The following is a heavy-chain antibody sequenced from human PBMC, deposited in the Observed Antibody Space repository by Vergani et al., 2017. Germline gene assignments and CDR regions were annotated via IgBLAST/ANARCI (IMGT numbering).Heavy chain of an antibody. V-gene: IGHV3-53*02. Sequence: EVQLVEIGGGLIQPGGSLRLSCEASGFTVSSNYMSWVRQAPGKGLEWVSVIYSGGSTYYADSVKGRFTISRDNSKNTLYLQMNSLRAEDTAVYYCARDLRAARPGECWGQGTLVTVSS. CDR1: GFTVSSNY. CDR3: ARDLRAARPGEC. J-gene: IGHJ4*02. CDR2: IYSGGST. D-gene: IGHD6-6*01.